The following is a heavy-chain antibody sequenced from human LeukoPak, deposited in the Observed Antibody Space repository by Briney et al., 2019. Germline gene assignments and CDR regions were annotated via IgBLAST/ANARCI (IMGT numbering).Heavy chain of an antibody. CDR3: AKDYDILTGYYFDY. J-gene: IGHJ4*02. CDR2: ISYDGSNK. Sequence: PGGSLRLSCAASGFTFSSYGMHWVRXAPGKXLEWVAVISYDGSNKYYADSVKGRFTISRDNSKNTLYLQMNSLRAEDTAVYYCAKDYDILTGYYFDYWGQGTLVTVSS. D-gene: IGHD3-9*01. V-gene: IGHV3-30*18. CDR1: GFTFSSYG.